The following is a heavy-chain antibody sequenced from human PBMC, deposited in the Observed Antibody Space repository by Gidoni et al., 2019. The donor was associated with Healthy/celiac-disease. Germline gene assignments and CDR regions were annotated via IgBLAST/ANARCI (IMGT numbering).Heavy chain of an antibody. CDR2: IIPIFGTA. Sequence: QVQLVQSGAEVTKPGSSVKVSCKASGGTFISSAISWVRQAPGQGLEWMGGIIPIFGTANYAQKFQGRVTITEDESTSTAYMELSSLRSEDTAVYYCARGMFGEFHPNWYFDLWGRGTLVTVSS. J-gene: IGHJ2*01. CDR3: ARGMFGEFHPNWYFDL. V-gene: IGHV1-69*01. CDR1: GGTFISSA. D-gene: IGHD3-10*02.